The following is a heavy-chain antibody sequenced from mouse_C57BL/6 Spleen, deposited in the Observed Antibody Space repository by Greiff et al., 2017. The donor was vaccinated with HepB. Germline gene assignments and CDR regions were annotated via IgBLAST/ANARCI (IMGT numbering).Heavy chain of an antibody. CDR3: ARDGYDRGSAMDY. V-gene: IGHV5-17*01. Sequence: EVKLMESGGGLVKPGGSLKLSCAASGFTFSDYGMHWVRQAPEKGLEWVAYISSGSSTIYYADTVKGRFTISRDNAKNTLFLQMTSLRSEDTAMYYCARDGYDRGSAMDYWGQGTSVTVSS. CDR1: GFTFSDYG. D-gene: IGHD2-2*01. CDR2: ISSGSSTI. J-gene: IGHJ4*01.